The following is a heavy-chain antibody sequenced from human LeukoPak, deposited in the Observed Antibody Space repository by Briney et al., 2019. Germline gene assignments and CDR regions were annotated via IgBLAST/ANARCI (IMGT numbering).Heavy chain of an antibody. CDR1: GGSISSYY. CDR2: IYYSGST. CDR3: ARDLGWASSSGNWFDP. D-gene: IGHD6-6*01. V-gene: IGHV4-59*12. J-gene: IGHJ5*02. Sequence: SETLSLTCTVSGGSISSYYWSWIRQPPGKGLEWIGYIYYSGSTNYNPSLKSRVTISVDTSKNQFSLKLSSVTAADTAVYYCARDLGWASSSGNWFDPWGQGTLVTVSS.